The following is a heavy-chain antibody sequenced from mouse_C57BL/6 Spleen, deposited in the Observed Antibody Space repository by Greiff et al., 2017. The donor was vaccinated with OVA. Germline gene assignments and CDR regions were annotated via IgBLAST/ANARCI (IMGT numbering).Heavy chain of an antibody. CDR3: ARQYYGSPAMDY. CDR1: GYTFTGYW. J-gene: IGHJ4*01. CDR2: ILPGSGST. V-gene: IGHV1-9*01. Sequence: VQVVESGAELMKPGASVKLSCKATGYTFTGYWIEWVKQRPGHGLEWIGEILPGSGSTTYNEKFKGKATFTADTSSNTAYMQLISLTTEDSAIYYCARQYYGSPAMDYWGQGTSVTVSS. D-gene: IGHD1-1*01.